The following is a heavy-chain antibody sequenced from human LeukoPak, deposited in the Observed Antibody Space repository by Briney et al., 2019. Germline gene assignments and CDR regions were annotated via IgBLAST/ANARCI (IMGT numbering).Heavy chain of an antibody. CDR2: YYNSWST. V-gene: IGHV4-39*01. J-gene: IGHJ4*02. Sequence: SETLSPTRTVSGATLSNNRLYWVCIRQPPGKGLEWIGSYYNSWSTSYNPSLKSRVTISVDTPRNQVSLALTSVTSSDTAVYYCARNSRPSFRTKTGGEDFFDYWGQGILVTVSS. CDR3: ARNSRPSFRTKTGGEDFFDY. D-gene: IGHD2-21*01. CDR1: GATLSNNRLY.